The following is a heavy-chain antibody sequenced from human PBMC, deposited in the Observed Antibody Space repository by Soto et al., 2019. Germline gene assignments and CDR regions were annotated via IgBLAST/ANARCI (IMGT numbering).Heavy chain of an antibody. CDR1: GFTFSSYA. D-gene: IGHD4-17*01. CDR3: AKVTLQRLTTVTTFDY. J-gene: IGHJ4*02. V-gene: IGHV3-30-3*01. CDR2: ISYDGSNK. Sequence: QVQLVESGGGVVQPGRSLRLSCAASGFTFSSYAMHWVRQAPGKGLEWVAVISYDGSNKYYADSVKGRFTISRDNSKNTLYLQMNSLRAEDTAVYYCAKVTLQRLTTVTTFDYWGQGTLVTVSS.